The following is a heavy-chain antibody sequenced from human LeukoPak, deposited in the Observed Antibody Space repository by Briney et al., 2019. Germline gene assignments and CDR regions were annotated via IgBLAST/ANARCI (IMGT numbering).Heavy chain of an antibody. D-gene: IGHD3-10*01. CDR3: AKVKWFGELLSHFDY. J-gene: IGHJ4*02. CDR1: GFTFSSYA. Sequence: GGSLRLSCAASGFTFSSYAMSWVRQAPGKGLEWVSAISGSGGSTYYADSAKGRFTISRDNSKNTLYLQMNSLRAEDTAVYYCAKVKWFGELLSHFDYWGQGTLVTVSS. V-gene: IGHV3-23*01. CDR2: ISGSGGST.